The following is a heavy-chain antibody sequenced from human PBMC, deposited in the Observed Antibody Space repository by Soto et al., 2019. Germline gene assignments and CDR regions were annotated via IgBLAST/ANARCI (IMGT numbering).Heavy chain of an antibody. CDR3: FPIQLWSRTRYYFDY. CDR2: IKSKTDGGTT. Sequence: EVQLVESGGGLVKPGGSLRLSCAASGFTFSNAWMNCVRQAPGKGLEWVGRIKSKTDGGTTDYAAPVKGRFTISRDDSKNTLYLQMNSLKTEDTAVYYCFPIQLWSRTRYYFDYWGQGTLVTVSS. CDR1: GFTFSNAW. D-gene: IGHD5-18*01. J-gene: IGHJ4*02. V-gene: IGHV3-15*07.